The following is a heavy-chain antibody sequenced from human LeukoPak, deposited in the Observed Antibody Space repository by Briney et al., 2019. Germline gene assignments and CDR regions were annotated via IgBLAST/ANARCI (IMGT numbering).Heavy chain of an antibody. Sequence: GSPRLSCAASGFTFSSYAMSWVRQAPGKGLEWVSAISGSGGSTYYADSVKGRFTISRDNSKNTLYLQMNSLRAEDTAVYYCANPQRRAGTTVTWGQGTLVTVSS. CDR2: ISGSGGST. CDR1: GFTFSSYA. V-gene: IGHV3-23*01. D-gene: IGHD1-7*01. CDR3: ANPQRRAGTTVT. J-gene: IGHJ5*02.